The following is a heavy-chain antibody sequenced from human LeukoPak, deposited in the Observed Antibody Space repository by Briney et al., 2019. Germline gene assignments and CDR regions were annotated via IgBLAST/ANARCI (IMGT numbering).Heavy chain of an antibody. V-gene: IGHV3-23*01. Sequence: GGSLRLSCIASGFTFSSYAMSWVRQAPGKGLEWVSAISGSGVTTHYAGSVKGRFSIPRDNSKNTLYLQMNSLRAEDTAPYYCAKSVAIYFYYGLDVWGQGTTVTVSS. CDR1: GFTFSSYA. CDR3: AKSVAIYFYYGLDV. CDR2: ISGSGVTT. D-gene: IGHD3-3*01. J-gene: IGHJ6*02.